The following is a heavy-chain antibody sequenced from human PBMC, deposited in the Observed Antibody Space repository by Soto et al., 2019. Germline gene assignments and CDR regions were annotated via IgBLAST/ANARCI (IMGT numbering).Heavy chain of an antibody. J-gene: IGHJ4*02. CDR1: GFTFSSYS. D-gene: IGHD3-16*01. V-gene: IGHV3-21*01. CDR3: ARDLYDFDY. CDR2: IGSISSYR. Sequence: GGSLRLSCAASGFTFSSYSMNWVRQAPGKGLEWVSSIGSISSYRHYADSVKGRFTISRDNAKNSLYLQMNSLRAEDTAVYYCARDLYDFDYWGQGTPVTVSS.